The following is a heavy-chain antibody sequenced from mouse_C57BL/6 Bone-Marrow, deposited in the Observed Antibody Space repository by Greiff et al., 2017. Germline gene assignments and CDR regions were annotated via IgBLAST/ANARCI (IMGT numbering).Heavy chain of an antibody. Sequence: EVKVVESGGGLVQPGGSLSLSCAASGFTFTDYYMSWVRQPPGKALEWLGFIRNKANGYTTEYSASVKGRFTISRDNSQSILYLQMNALRAEDSATYYCARCITTVVAMDYWCQGTSLTVSS. V-gene: IGHV7-3*01. CDR2: IRNKANGYTT. D-gene: IGHD1-1*01. CDR3: ARCITTVVAMDY. CDR1: GFTFTDYY. J-gene: IGHJ4*01.